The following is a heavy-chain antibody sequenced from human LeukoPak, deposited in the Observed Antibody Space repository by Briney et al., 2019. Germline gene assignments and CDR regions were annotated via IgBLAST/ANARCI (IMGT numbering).Heavy chain of an antibody. CDR3: ARFPTGFDY. CDR2: IKEDGSEK. CDR1: GFTFSEYW. Sequence: GGSLRLSCAASGFTFSEYWMTWVRQAPGKGLEWAASIKEDGSEKYYVDSVKGRCTISRDNAKNSLYLQMNSLRAEDTAMYFCARFPTGFDYWGQGTLATVSS. V-gene: IGHV3-7*05. D-gene: IGHD4-17*01. J-gene: IGHJ4*02.